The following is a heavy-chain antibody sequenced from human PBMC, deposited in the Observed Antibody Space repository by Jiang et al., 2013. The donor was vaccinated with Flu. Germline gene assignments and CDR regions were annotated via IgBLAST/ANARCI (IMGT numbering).Heavy chain of an antibody. CDR2: INPNSGGT. CDR1: GYTFTGYY. V-gene: IGHV1-2*02. Sequence: SGAEVKKPGASVKVSCKASGYTFTGYYMHWVRQAPGQGLEWMGWINPNSGGTNYAQKFQGRVTITADESTSTAYMELSSLRSEDTAVYYCALSPIGVWSGYWSLPDAFDIWGQGTMVTVSS. D-gene: IGHD3-3*01. J-gene: IGHJ3*02. CDR3: ALSPIGVWSGYWSLPDAFDI.